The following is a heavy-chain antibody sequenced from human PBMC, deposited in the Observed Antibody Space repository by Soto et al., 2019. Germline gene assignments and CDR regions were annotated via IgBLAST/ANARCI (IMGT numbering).Heavy chain of an antibody. CDR1: GFTFSNYA. J-gene: IGHJ4*02. CDR3: AAGGVTSVAQFDY. CDR2: IGAAGDT. Sequence: EVQLVESGGGLVQPGGSLRLSCAASGFTFSNYAMHWVRQPTGKGLEWVSGIGAAGDTYYPGSVKGRITISRENANNSFDVTIDNLRAGDTAVYYCAAGGVTSVAQFDYWGQGTLVTVSS. D-gene: IGHD3-16*01. V-gene: IGHV3-13*01.